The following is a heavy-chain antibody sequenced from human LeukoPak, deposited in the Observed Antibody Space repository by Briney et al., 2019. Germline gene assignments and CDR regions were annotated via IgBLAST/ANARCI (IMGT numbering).Heavy chain of an antibody. CDR3: AKDHLPGRDYYYMDV. CDR2: ITGSSGTT. Sequence: GGSLRLSCVASGFTFSFYGMTWVRQAPGKGLEWVSGITGSSGTTYSADSVKGRFTISRDNSKNTLYLQMNSLRAEDTALYYCAKDHLPGRDYYYMDVWRKGTTVTVSS. J-gene: IGHJ6*03. V-gene: IGHV3-23*01. CDR1: GFTFSFYG.